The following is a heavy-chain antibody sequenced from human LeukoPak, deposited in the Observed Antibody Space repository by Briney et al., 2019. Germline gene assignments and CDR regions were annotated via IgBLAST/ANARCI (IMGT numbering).Heavy chain of an antibody. J-gene: IGHJ4*02. CDR1: GFTFSSYS. CDR3: ARETYYYDSSGYYRLVDY. D-gene: IGHD3-22*01. V-gene: IGHV3-48*01. CDR2: VSSSGTTT. Sequence: GGSLRLSCAASGFTFSSYSVIWARQAPGKGLEWVSYVSSSGTTTYYADSVKGRFTISRDNSKNTLYLQMNSLRAEDTAVYYCARETYYYDSSGYYRLVDYWGQGTLVTVSS.